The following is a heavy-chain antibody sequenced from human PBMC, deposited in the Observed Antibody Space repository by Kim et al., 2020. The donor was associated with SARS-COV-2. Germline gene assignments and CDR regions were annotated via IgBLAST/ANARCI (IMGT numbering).Heavy chain of an antibody. CDR1: GFTFSSYS. CDR3: ARDRSLYSGYDNYYGMDV. V-gene: IGHV3-21*01. D-gene: IGHD5-12*01. J-gene: IGHJ6*02. Sequence: GGSLRLSCAASGFTFSSYSMNWVRQAPGKGLEWVSSISSSSSYIYYADSVKGRFTISRDNAKNSLYLQMNSLRAEDTAVYYCARDRSLYSGYDNYYGMDVWGQGTTVTVSS. CDR2: ISSSSSYI.